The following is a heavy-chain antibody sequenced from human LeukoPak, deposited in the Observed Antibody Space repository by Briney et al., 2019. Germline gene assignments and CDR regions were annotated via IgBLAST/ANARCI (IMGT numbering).Heavy chain of an antibody. CDR1: GGSISSSSYY. Sequence: SETLSLTCTVSGGSISSSSYYWGWLRQPPGKGLEWIGSIYYSGSTYYNPSLKSRVTISVDTSKNQFSLKLSSVTAEDTAVYYCARHSTVWGVGGVDYWGQGTLVTVSS. CDR3: ARHSTVWGVGGVDY. V-gene: IGHV4-39*01. D-gene: IGHD2-2*01. CDR2: IYYSGST. J-gene: IGHJ4*02.